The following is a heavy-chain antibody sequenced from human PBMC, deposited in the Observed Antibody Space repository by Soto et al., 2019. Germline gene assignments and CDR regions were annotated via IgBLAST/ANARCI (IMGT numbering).Heavy chain of an antibody. V-gene: IGHV1-46*03. CDR2: INPSGGST. Sequence: QVQLVQSGAEVKKPGASVKGSCKASGYTFTSYYMHWVRQAPGQGLEWMGIINPSGGSTSYAQKFQGRVTMTRDTSTSTVYMELSSLRSEDTAVYYCARTGRKFWFDPWGQGTLVTVSS. CDR3: ARTGRKFWFDP. J-gene: IGHJ5*02. CDR1: GYTFTSYY. D-gene: IGHD1-26*01.